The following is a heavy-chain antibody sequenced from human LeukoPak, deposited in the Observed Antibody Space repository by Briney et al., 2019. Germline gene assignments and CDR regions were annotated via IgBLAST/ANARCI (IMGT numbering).Heavy chain of an antibody. V-gene: IGHV4-59*08. D-gene: IGHD3-16*02. Sequence: PSETLSLTCTVSGGSISSYYWSWIRQPPGKGLEWIGYIYYSGSTNYNPSLKSRVTISVDTSKNQFSVKLSSVTAADTAVYYCASLSAEYFQHWGQGTLVTVSS. CDR2: IYYSGST. CDR3: ASLSAEYFQH. J-gene: IGHJ1*01. CDR1: GGSISSYY.